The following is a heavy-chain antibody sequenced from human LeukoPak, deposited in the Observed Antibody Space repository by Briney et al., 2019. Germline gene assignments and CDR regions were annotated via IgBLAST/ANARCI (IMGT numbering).Heavy chain of an antibody. CDR1: GGSISSYY. J-gene: IGHJ6*02. V-gene: IGHV4-59*08. CDR2: IYYSGST. Sequence: PSETLSLTCTVSGGSISSYYWSWIRQPPGKGLEWIGYIYYSGSTNYNPSLKSRVTISVDTSKNQFSLKLSSATAADTAVYYCARLGGGSYGYYYYYGMDVWGQGTTVTVSS. D-gene: IGHD1-26*01. CDR3: ARLGGGSYGYYYYYGMDV.